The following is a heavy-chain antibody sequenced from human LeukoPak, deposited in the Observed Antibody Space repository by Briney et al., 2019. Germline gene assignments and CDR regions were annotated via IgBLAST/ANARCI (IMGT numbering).Heavy chain of an antibody. CDR2: ISWNSGSI. CDR3: AKDMPKYYYDSSGPLDY. CDR1: GFTFDDYA. V-gene: IGHV3-9*01. D-gene: IGHD3-22*01. J-gene: IGHJ4*02. Sequence: GGSLRLSCAASGFTFDDYAMHWVRQAPGKGLEGVSGISWNSGSIGYADSVKGRFTISRDNAKNSLYLQMNSLRAEDTALYYCAKDMPKYYYDSSGPLDYWGQGTLVTVSS.